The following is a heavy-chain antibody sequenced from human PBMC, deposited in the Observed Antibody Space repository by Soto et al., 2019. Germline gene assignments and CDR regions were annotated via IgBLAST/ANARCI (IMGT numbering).Heavy chain of an antibody. D-gene: IGHD3-3*02. Sequence: SETLSLTCTVSGGSISSSSYYWGWIRQPPGKGLEWIGSIYYSGSTYYNPSLKSRVTISVDTSKNQFSLKLSSVTAADTAVYYCASPKIAFYNWFDPWGQGTLVTVSP. V-gene: IGHV4-39*01. CDR1: GGSISSSSYY. CDR3: ASPKIAFYNWFDP. CDR2: IYYSGST. J-gene: IGHJ5*02.